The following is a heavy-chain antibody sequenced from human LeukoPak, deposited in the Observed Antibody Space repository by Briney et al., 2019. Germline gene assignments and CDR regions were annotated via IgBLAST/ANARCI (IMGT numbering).Heavy chain of an antibody. CDR2: ISYSSSTI. CDR1: GFTFSSYS. V-gene: IGHV3-48*01. Sequence: GGSLRLSCAASGFTFSSYSMNWARQAPGKGLEWVSYISYSSSTIYYADSVKGRFTISRDNAKNSLYLQMDSLRAEDTAVYYCARDRLHYGEYEKTFDYWGQGTLVTVSS. CDR3: ARDRLHYGEYEKTFDY. J-gene: IGHJ4*02. D-gene: IGHD4-17*01.